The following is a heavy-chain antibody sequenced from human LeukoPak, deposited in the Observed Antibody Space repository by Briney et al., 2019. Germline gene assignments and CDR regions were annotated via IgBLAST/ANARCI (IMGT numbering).Heavy chain of an antibody. Sequence: GRSLRLSCAASGFTFSRYSMNWVRQAPGKGLEWVSYISSSSSTIYYADSVKGRFTISRDNAKNSLYLQMNSLRAEDTAVYYCAPEAPYCGGDCYLGYWGQGTLVTESS. CDR1: GFTFSRYS. D-gene: IGHD2-21*02. J-gene: IGHJ4*02. CDR3: APEAPYCGGDCYLGY. CDR2: ISSSSSTI. V-gene: IGHV3-48*04.